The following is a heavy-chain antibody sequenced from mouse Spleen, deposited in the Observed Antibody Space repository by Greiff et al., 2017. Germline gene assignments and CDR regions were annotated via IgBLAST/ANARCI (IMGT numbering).Heavy chain of an antibody. D-gene: IGHD3-2*01. CDR2: INPDYGTS. CDR1: GYSFTDYN. Sequence: EVQLQQSGPELVKPGASVKISCKASGYSFTDYNMNWVKQSNGKSLYWIGVINPDYGTSSYNPKFKGKATLTVDQSSSTAYIQLNSLTSEDSAVYYCARSDTSGPRDFWGQGTTLTVSS. J-gene: IGHJ2*01. CDR3: ARSDTSGPRDF. V-gene: IGHV1-39*01.